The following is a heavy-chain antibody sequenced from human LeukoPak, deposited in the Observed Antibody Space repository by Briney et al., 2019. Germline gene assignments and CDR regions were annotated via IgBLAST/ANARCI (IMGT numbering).Heavy chain of an antibody. CDR2: MNPKSGNT. V-gene: IGHV1-8*01. CDR1: GYTFSSYD. J-gene: IGHJ4*02. Sequence: WASVKVSCKASGYTFSSYDIHWVRHASGQGLEWMGWMNPKSGNTGYPQNFQGRVTMTRDTSMSTAYMELSSLRSEDTAVYYCARVLGFCSDTSCSRSNPPGYWRQGTLVTVSS. D-gene: IGHD2-2*01. CDR3: ARVLGFCSDTSCSRSNPPGY.